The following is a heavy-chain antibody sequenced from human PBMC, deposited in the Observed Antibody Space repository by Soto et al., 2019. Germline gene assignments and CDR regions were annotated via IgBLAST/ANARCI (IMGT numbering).Heavy chain of an antibody. J-gene: IGHJ4*02. V-gene: IGHV1-18*01. CDR2: ISAYNTNT. CDR3: ARDTPPTDY. CDR1: GYTFTSYH. Sequence: QVQLVQSGAEVKKPGASVKVSCKTSGYTFTSYHTSWVRQAPGQGLERMGWISAYNTNTKYAQKFQGRVTMTTDTVTSTAYMELRSLRSDDTAVYYCARDTPPTDYWGQGTVVTVPS.